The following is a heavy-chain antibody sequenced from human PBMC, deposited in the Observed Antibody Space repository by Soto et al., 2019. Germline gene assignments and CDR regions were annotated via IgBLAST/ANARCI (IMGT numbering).Heavy chain of an antibody. V-gene: IGHV3-7*03. D-gene: IGHD2-21*02. CDR1: VFTFSMYS. J-gene: IGHJ6*02. CDR3: ARDHLILPAHDFFYGSDV. Sequence: GGSLDLSCEVSVFTFSMYSMSWVRQSPGKGLEWVAKIPQDGVDGHYADSVKGRFIISRDNGKNSLHLQLNNLRAEDTAVYYCARDHLILPAHDFFYGSDVWGRGATVTVSS. CDR2: IPQDGVDG.